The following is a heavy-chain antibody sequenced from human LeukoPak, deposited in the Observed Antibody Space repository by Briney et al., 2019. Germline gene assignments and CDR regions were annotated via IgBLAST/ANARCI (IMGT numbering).Heavy chain of an antibody. J-gene: IGHJ2*01. CDR2: MHYNGRT. CDR3: ARDVGLLRYFDL. Sequence: SETLSLTCTVSGDSISGFYWSWIRRPPGGGLEWLAYMHYNGRTNYNTSLKSRVSILVEKSQNQFFFRLTSVTAADTAIYYCARDVGLLRYFDLWGRGTLVTVSS. V-gene: IGHV4-59*01. CDR1: GDSISGFY. D-gene: IGHD2-21*01.